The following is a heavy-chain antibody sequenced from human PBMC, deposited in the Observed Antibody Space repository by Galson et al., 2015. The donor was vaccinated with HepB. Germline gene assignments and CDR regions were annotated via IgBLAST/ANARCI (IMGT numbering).Heavy chain of an antibody. J-gene: IGHJ6*03. D-gene: IGHD2-2*01. V-gene: IGHV1-8*01. CDR1: GYTFTSYD. Sequence: SVKVSCKASGYTFTSYDINWVRQAIGQGLEWMGWMNPNSGNTGYAQKFQGRVTMTRNTSISTAYMELSSLRSEDTAVYYCARGRYYCSSTSCYDRLANYYYYMDVWGKGTTVTVSS. CDR3: ARGRYYCSSTSCYDRLANYYYYMDV. CDR2: MNPNSGNT.